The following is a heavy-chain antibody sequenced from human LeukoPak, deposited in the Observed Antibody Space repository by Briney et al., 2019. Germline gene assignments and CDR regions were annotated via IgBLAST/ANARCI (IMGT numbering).Heavy chain of an antibody. V-gene: IGHV3-23*01. D-gene: IGHD3-22*01. Sequence: GGSLRLSCDASGFTFNNDAMTWVRQAPGKGLEWVSAISGSGGSTYYADSVRGRFTISRDNSKNTLYLQMNSLRAEDTAVYYCARPSTYYYDSSGYGHWGQGTLVTVSS. CDR1: GFTFNNDA. CDR2: ISGSGGST. J-gene: IGHJ1*01. CDR3: ARPSTYYYDSSGYGH.